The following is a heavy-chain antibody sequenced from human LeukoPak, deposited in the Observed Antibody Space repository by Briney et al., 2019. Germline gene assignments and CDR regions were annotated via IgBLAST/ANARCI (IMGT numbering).Heavy chain of an antibody. Sequence: GASVKVSCKASGYTFINYGISWVRQAPGQGLEWMGWISAYNGNTNYAQKLQGRVTMTTDTSTSTAYMELRSLRSGDTAVYYCARKSEWELLDYWGQGTLVTVSS. V-gene: IGHV1-18*01. J-gene: IGHJ4*02. CDR1: GYTFINYG. CDR2: ISAYNGNT. D-gene: IGHD1-26*01. CDR3: ARKSEWELLDY.